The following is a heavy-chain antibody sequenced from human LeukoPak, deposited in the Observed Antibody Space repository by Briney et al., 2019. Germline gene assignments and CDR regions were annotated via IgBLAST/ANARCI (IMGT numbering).Heavy chain of an antibody. CDR3: ARGFNWKPFDY. D-gene: IGHD1-1*01. Sequence: PGGSLRLSCAASGFTFSDYYMSWIRQAPGKGLEWVSYISSSGSTIYYADSVKGRFTISRDNSKNTLYLQMNSPRAEDTAVYYCARGFNWKPFDYWGQGTLVTVSS. CDR1: GFTFSDYY. V-gene: IGHV3-11*01. CDR2: ISSSGSTI. J-gene: IGHJ4*02.